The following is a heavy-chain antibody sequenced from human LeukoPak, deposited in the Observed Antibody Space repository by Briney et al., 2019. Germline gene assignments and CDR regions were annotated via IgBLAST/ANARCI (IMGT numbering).Heavy chain of an antibody. J-gene: IGHJ4*02. Sequence: PGGSLRLSCAASGFTFSSYSMNWVRQAPGKGLEWVSSISSSSSYIYYADSVKGRFTISRDNAKNSLYLQMNSLRAEDTAVYYCARGNSYDSSVYYSSFHYWGQGTLVTVSS. CDR1: GFTFSSYS. D-gene: IGHD3-22*01. CDR2: ISSSSSYI. CDR3: ARGNSYDSSVYYSSFHY. V-gene: IGHV3-21*01.